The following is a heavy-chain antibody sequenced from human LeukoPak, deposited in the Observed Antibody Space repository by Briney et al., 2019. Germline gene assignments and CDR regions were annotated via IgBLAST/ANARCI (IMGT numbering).Heavy chain of an antibody. D-gene: IGHD3-22*01. CDR2: IIPIFGTA. Sequence: SVKVSCKASGGTFSSYAISWVRQAPGQGLEWMGRIIPIFGTANYAQKFQGRVTITTDESTGTAYMELSSLRSEDTAVYYCARVVSSGYYLDYWGQGTLVTVSS. V-gene: IGHV1-69*05. CDR1: GGTFSSYA. J-gene: IGHJ4*02. CDR3: ARVVSSGYYLDY.